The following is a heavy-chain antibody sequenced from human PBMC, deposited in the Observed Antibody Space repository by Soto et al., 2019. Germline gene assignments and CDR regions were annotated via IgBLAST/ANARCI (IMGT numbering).Heavy chain of an antibody. CDR3: ARGVLH. CDR2: TYYRSKWYN. J-gene: IGHJ4*01. CDR1: GGSVCSNRCS. Sequence: HTLPLTYASSGGSVCSNRCSPNWIRQTPSRGLEWLGRTYYRSKWYNDYAVSVKSRITINPDTSKNQFSLQLNSVTPEDTAVYYCARGVLHWGQGTLVTVSS. V-gene: IGHV6-1*01.